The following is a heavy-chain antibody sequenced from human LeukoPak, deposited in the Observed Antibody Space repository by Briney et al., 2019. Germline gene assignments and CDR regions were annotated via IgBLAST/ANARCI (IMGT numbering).Heavy chain of an antibody. J-gene: IGHJ4*02. V-gene: IGHV3-23*01. CDR2: ISSGGDRT. D-gene: IGHD3-16*01. CDR1: GFSFSSYA. CDR3: TREAIATGYAYD. Sequence: GGSLRLSCAAPGFSFSSYALSWVRQAPGKGLEWVSAISSGGDRTYYADSVTGRCTISRDNSKNMLFLQMSSLRAEDAAMYYCTREAIATGYAYDWGQGTLVTVFS.